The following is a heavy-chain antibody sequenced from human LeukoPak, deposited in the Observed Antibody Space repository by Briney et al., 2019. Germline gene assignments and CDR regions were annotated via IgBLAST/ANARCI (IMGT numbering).Heavy chain of an antibody. CDR2: ISYDGSDK. V-gene: IGHV3-30*18. CDR3: AKDHVPSSRYGGLLGY. Sequence: GGSLRLSCAASGFTFSDYGMHWVRQAPGKGLEWVAVISYDGSDKIYTDSVRGRFTISRDQSKNMLYLQMNSLTTEDTAVYYCAKDHVPSSRYGGLLGYWGQGTLVTASS. D-gene: IGHD3-16*01. J-gene: IGHJ4*02. CDR1: GFTFSDYG.